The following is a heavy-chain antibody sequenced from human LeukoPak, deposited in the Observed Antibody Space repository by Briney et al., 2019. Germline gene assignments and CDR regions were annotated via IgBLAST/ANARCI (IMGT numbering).Heavy chain of an antibody. Sequence: KLGESLKISCKGSGYSFTSYWIGWVRQMPGKGLEWMGIIYPGDSDTRYSPSFQGQVTISADKSISTAYLQWSSLKASDTAMYYCARHPSATFRSGGFDPWGQGTLVTVSS. CDR3: ARHPSATFRSGGFDP. CDR1: GYSFTSYW. J-gene: IGHJ5*02. D-gene: IGHD3-16*01. V-gene: IGHV5-51*01. CDR2: IYPGDSDT.